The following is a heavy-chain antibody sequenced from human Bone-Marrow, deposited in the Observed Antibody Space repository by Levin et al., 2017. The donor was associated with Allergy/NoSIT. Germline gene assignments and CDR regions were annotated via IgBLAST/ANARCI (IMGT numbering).Heavy chain of an antibody. CDR3: ARSAMAARRHYYYYFMDV. CDR1: GGTFSSHA. CDR2: VVPLFVTP. V-gene: IGHV1-69*13. J-gene: IGHJ6*03. Sequence: SVKVSCKASGGTFSSHAISWVRQAPGQGLQWMGGVVPLFVTPDYTQTFKDRLTITADESTATAFMELTGLRSEDSAVYYCARSAMAARRHYYYYFMDVWGTGTTVIVSS. D-gene: IGHD6-6*01.